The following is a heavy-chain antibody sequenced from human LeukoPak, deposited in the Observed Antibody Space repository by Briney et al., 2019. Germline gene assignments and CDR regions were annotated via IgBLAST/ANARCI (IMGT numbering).Heavy chain of an antibody. CDR3: AREGYSYGNYYFDY. J-gene: IGHJ4*02. D-gene: IGHD5-18*01. CDR2: ISAYNGNT. V-gene: IGHV1-18*01. CDR1: GHTFTSYG. Sequence: ASVKVSCKAFGHTFTSYGISWVRQAPGQGLEWMGWISAYNGNTNYAQKLQGRVTMTTDTTTSTAYMELRSLRSEDTAVYYCAREGYSYGNYYFDYWGQGTLVTVSS.